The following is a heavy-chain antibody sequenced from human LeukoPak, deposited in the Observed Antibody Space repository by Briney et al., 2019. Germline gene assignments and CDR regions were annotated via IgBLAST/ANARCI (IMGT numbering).Heavy chain of an antibody. Sequence: GGSLGLSCEVSGFTFSSYWMNWVRQAPGKGLEWVANIKQDGSDKYYVDSVKGRFTISRDNAKNSLYLQMNSLRAEDTAVYYCAIIPRAAAGPSARSPFHYWGQGTLVTVSS. CDR2: IKQDGSDK. D-gene: IGHD6-13*01. CDR1: GFTFSSYW. CDR3: AIIPRAAAGPSARSPFHY. J-gene: IGHJ4*02. V-gene: IGHV3-7*01.